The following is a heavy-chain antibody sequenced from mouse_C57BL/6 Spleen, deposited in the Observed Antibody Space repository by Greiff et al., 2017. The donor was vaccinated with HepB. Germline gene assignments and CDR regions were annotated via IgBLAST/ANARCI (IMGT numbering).Heavy chain of an antibody. CDR1: GYAFSSYW. V-gene: IGHV1-80*01. J-gene: IGHJ2*01. CDR3: ARISVGSSPSDY. CDR2: IYPGDGDT. Sequence: VQLQQSGAELVKPGASVKISCKASGYAFSSYWMNWVKQRPGKGLERIGQIYPGDGDTNYNGKFKGKATLTADKSSSTAYMQLSSLTSEDSAVYFCARISVGSSPSDYWGQGTTLTVSS. D-gene: IGHD1-1*01.